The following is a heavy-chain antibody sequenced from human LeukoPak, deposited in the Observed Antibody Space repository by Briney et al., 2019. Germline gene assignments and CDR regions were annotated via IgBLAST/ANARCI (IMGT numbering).Heavy chain of an antibody. CDR2: IYSGGST. CDR3: ARDEPGYCSSGSCYEMGEY. J-gene: IGHJ4*02. CDR1: GFTVSSNY. D-gene: IGHD2-15*01. V-gene: IGHV3-53*01. Sequence: GGSLRLSCAASGFTVSSNYMSWVRQAPGKGLEWVSVIYSGGSTYYADSVKGRFTISRDNSKNTLYLQMNSLRAEDTAVYYCARDEPGYCSSGSCYEMGEYWGQGTLVTVSS.